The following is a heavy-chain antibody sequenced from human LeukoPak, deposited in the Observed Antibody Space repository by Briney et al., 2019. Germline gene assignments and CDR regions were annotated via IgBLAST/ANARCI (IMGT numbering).Heavy chain of an antibody. CDR1: GGSITSSRRY. V-gene: IGHV4-39*01. CDR2: IYYSGST. J-gene: IGHJ4*02. Sequence: SETLSLTCTVSGGSITSSRRYWGWIRQPPGKGLEWIGSIYYSGSTYYNPSLKSRVIISVDTSKSQFSLKLTSVTAADTAVYYCASLRPIDYWGQGTLVTVSS. CDR3: ASLRPIDY.